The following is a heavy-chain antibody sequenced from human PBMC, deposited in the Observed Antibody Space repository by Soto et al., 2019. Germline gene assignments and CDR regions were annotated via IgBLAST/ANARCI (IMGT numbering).Heavy chain of an antibody. CDR3: ARNRDYAFDY. CDR2: IKQDGSDK. V-gene: IGHV3-7*01. D-gene: IGHD4-17*01. J-gene: IGHJ4*02. Sequence: SLRLSCAASGFTFSSYGMHWVRQAPGKGLEWVAIIKQDGSDKFYVDSVKGRFTISRDNAKNSLYLQMNSLRTEDAAVYYCARNRDYAFDYWGRGTLVTVSS. CDR1: GFTFSSYG.